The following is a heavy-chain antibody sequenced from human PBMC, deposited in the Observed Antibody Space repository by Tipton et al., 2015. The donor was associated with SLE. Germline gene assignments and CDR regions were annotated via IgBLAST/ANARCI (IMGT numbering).Heavy chain of an antibody. V-gene: IGHV3-7*03. CDR1: GFTFNTW. Sequence: SLRLSCAASGFTFNTWMSWVRQAPGKGLEWVANIKGDGNEKYYVDSVKGRFTISRDNANYSLFLQMNSLRAEDTAKYYCARGARGNSYGSDEDFDYWGQGTLVTVSS. J-gene: IGHJ4*02. CDR3: ARGARGNSYGSDEDFDY. D-gene: IGHD5-18*01. CDR2: IKGDGNEK.